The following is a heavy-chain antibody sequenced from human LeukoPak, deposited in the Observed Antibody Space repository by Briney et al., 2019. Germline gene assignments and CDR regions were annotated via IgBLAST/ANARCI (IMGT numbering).Heavy chain of an antibody. D-gene: IGHD6-6*01. CDR1: GFTFSNAW. Sequence: GGSLRLSCAASGFTFSNAWMSWFRQAPGKGLEWVGRIKSKTDGGTTDYAAPVKGRFTISRDDSKNTLYLQMNSLKTEDTAVYYCTTDLGSSSSLSSYYYYYMDVWGKGTTVTVSS. V-gene: IGHV3-15*01. CDR2: IKSKTDGGTT. J-gene: IGHJ6*03. CDR3: TTDLGSSSSLSSYYYYYMDV.